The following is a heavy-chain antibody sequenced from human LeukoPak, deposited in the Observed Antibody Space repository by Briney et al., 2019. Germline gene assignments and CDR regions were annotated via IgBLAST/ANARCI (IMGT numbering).Heavy chain of an antibody. J-gene: IGHJ4*02. CDR2: IKQDGSEK. V-gene: IGHV3-7*01. Sequence: GGSLRLSCAASGFTFSSYWMSWVRQAPGKGLEWVANIKQDGSEKYYVDSVKGRFTISRDNAKNTLYLQMKSLRAKDTAVYYCARHPPFGDYVYYFDYWGQGTLVTVSS. CDR3: ARHPPFGDYVYYFDY. CDR1: GFTFSSYW. D-gene: IGHD4-17*01.